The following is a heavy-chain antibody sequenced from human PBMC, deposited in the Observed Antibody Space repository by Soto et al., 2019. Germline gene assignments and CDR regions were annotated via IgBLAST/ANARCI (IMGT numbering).Heavy chain of an antibody. J-gene: IGHJ5*01. Sequence: TLSLTCAVSGGSISIGGYSWSWIRQPPGKGLEWIGYMYHSGSTYYNPSLKSRVTIAIDTSKNQFSLKLNSVTAADTAVYYCAKGNGWYDYWGQGTLVTVSS. V-gene: IGHV4-30-2*02. CDR1: GGSISIGGYS. D-gene: IGHD2-8*01. CDR3: AKGNGWYDY. CDR2: MYHSGST.